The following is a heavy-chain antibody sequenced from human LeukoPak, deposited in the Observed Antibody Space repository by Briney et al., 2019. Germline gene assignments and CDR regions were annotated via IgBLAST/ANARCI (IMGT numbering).Heavy chain of an antibody. CDR3: ATSGGGSSWSDPLYYYYYMDV. J-gene: IGHJ6*03. Sequence: ASVKVSCKASGGTFSSYAISWVRQAPGQGLEWMGGIIPIFGTAIYAQKFQGRVTMTEDTSTDTAYMELSSLRSEDTAVYYCATSGGGSSWSDPLYYYYYMDVWGKGTTVTVSS. CDR2: IIPIFGTA. CDR1: GGTFSSYA. V-gene: IGHV1-69*06. D-gene: IGHD6-13*01.